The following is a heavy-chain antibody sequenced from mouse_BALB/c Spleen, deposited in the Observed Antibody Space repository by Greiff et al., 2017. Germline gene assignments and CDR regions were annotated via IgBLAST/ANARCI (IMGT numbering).Heavy chain of an antibody. D-gene: IGHD1-1*01. CDR2: IDPENGDT. V-gene: IGHV14-4*02. Sequence: VQLQQSGAELVRSGASVKLSCTASGFNFKDYYMHWVKQRPEQGLEWIGWIDPENGDTEYAPKFQGKATMTEDTSSNTAYLQLSSLTSEDTAVYYCNAYPYYYGSSWYAMDYWGQGTSVTVSS. CDR3: NAYPYYYGSSWYAMDY. CDR1: GFNFKDYY. J-gene: IGHJ4*01.